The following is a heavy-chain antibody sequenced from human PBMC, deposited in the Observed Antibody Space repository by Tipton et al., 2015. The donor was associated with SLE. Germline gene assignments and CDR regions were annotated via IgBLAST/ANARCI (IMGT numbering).Heavy chain of an antibody. V-gene: IGHV4-59*11. CDR3: ARGGASSKWLDP. J-gene: IGHJ5*02. CDR2: IYHNGDT. CDR1: GDSINSQY. Sequence: TLSLTCNVSGDSINSQYWSWIRQPPGKRLEWIAHIYHNGDTNYSPSLKSRVTMSVDTSKNQFSLRLTSVTAADTAIYYCARGGASSKWLDPWGQGTLVTVSS. D-gene: IGHD6-6*01.